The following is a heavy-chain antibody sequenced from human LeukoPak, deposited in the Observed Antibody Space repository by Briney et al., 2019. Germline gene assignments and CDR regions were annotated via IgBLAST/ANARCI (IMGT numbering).Heavy chain of an antibody. CDR1: GFTFSSYW. V-gene: IGHV3-74*01. D-gene: IGHD6-19*01. CDR3: ARDQPGTYTLSST. CDR2: INSDGSYT. J-gene: IGHJ5*02. Sequence: GGSLRLACAASGFTFSSYWMHWVRQAPGKGLVWVSRINSDGSYTNYADSVKSRFTISRDNAKNTLYLQMNSLRAEDTAVYYCARDQPGTYTLSSTWGQGTLVTVSS.